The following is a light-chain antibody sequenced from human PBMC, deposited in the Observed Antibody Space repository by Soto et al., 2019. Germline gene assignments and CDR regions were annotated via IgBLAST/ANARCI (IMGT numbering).Light chain of an antibody. CDR1: QSISSW. V-gene: IGKV1-5*01. CDR2: DAS. Sequence: DIQMTHSPSTLSASVGDRATLTCRASQSISSWLAWYQQKPGKAPKLLNYDASSLQSGGPSRFSGSGSGTDLTLNISCLQPDDFATYYYQQYNSDSTFGKGTKVEIK. CDR3: QQYNSDST. J-gene: IGKJ1*01.